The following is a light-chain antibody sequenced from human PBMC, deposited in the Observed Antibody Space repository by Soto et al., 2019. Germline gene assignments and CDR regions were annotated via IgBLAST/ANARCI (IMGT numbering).Light chain of an antibody. CDR3: SSYGGRNNFVV. Sequence: QSALTQPPSASGSLGQSVTISCSGTSKDVGRDHYVSWYQQHAGQTPKVIIYDVFQRPSGVPDRFSGSKSGTTAYLTVSNLQSEDEAEYFCSSYGGRNNFVVFGGGTKLTV. CDR1: SKDVGRDHY. V-gene: IGLV2-8*01. CDR2: DVF. J-gene: IGLJ2*01.